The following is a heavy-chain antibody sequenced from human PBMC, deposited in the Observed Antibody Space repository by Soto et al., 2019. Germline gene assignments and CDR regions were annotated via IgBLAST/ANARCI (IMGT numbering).Heavy chain of an antibody. CDR3: ARDSYDSSGYFPTNWFDP. CDR1: GGTFSSLG. Sequence: SVKVSCKASGGTFSSLGINWVRQAPGQGLEWMGGIIPISETTNYAQIFQDRVSIVADISTTTAYMELSRLTFEDTAVYYCARDSYDSSGYFPTNWFDPWGQGTLVTVSS. J-gene: IGHJ5*02. V-gene: IGHV1-69*06. D-gene: IGHD3-22*01. CDR2: IIPISETT.